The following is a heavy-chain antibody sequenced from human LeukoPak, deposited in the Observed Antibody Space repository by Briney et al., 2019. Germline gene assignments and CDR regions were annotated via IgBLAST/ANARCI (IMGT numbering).Heavy chain of an antibody. Sequence: PGGSLRLSCAVSGLDFRSNAMKWVRQAPGKGLEWVAAISAAGDTYYADSVKGRFTISRDTSKNTLYVQLNSLRAEDTALYYCATLYHDHGSYWGQGTLVTVSS. CDR1: GLDFRSNA. D-gene: IGHD2-2*02. V-gene: IGHV3-23*01. CDR3: ATLYHDHGSY. CDR2: ISAAGDT. J-gene: IGHJ4*02.